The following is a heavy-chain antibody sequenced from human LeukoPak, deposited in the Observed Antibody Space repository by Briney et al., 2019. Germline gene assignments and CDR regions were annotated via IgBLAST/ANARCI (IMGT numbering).Heavy chain of an antibody. CDR3: ARGSPGIAVAGRGFFDY. V-gene: IGHV1-69*13. D-gene: IGHD6-19*01. CDR2: IIPIFGTA. J-gene: IGHJ4*02. CDR1: GGTFSSYA. Sequence: SVKVSCKASGGTFSSYAISWVRQAPGQGLEWMGGIIPIFGTANYAQKFQGRVTITADESTSTAYMELSSLRSEDTAVYYCARGSPGIAVAGRGFFDYWGQGTLVTVSS.